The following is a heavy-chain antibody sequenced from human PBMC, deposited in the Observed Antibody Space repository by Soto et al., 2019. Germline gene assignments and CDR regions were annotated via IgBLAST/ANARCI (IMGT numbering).Heavy chain of an antibody. CDR3: ANDVVVVPAAMPDYYYYYMDV. Sequence: GGSLRLSCAASGFTFSSYAMSWVRQAPGKGLEWVSAISGSGGSTYYADSEKGRFTISRDNSKNTLYLQMNSLRAEDTAVYYCANDVVVVPAAMPDYYYYYMDVWGKGTTVTVSS. CDR1: GFTFSSYA. J-gene: IGHJ6*03. V-gene: IGHV3-23*01. D-gene: IGHD2-2*01. CDR2: ISGSGGST.